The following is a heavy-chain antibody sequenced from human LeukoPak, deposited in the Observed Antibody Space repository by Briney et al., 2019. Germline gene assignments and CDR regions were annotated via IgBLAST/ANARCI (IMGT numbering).Heavy chain of an antibody. J-gene: IGHJ4*02. D-gene: IGHD6-19*01. CDR1: GFTFDDYA. Sequence: GGSLRLSCAASGFTFDDYAMHWVRQAPGKGLEWVSGISWNSGSIGYADSVKGRFTISRDNAKNSLYLQMNSLRAEDTALYYCAKEDGAGTVDYWGQGTLATVSS. V-gene: IGHV3-9*01. CDR2: ISWNSGSI. CDR3: AKEDGAGTVDY.